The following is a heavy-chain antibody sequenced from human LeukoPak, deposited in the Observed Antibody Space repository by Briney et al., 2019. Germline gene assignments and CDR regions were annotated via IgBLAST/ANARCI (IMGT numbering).Heavy chain of an antibody. CDR3: ARLLLRQWLGLSVGY. J-gene: IGHJ4*02. CDR1: GYSFTSYW. V-gene: IGHV5-51*01. Sequence: GESLKISCKGSGYSFTSYWIGWVRQMPGKGLEWMGIIYPGDSDTRYSPSFQGQVTISADKSISTAYLQWSSLKASDTAMYYCARLLLRQWLGLSVGYWGQGTLVTVSS. CDR2: IYPGDSDT. D-gene: IGHD6-19*01.